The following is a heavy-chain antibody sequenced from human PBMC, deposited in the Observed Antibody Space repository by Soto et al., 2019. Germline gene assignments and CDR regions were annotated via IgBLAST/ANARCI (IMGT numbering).Heavy chain of an antibody. CDR1: GFTFSSYG. CDR2: ISYDGSNK. V-gene: IGHV3-30*18. D-gene: IGHD6-13*01. Sequence: QVQLVESGGGVVQPGRSLRLSCAASGFTFSSYGMHWVRQAPGKGLEWVAVISYDGSNKYYADSVKGRFTISRDNSKNTLYLQMNSLRAEETAVYYCAKEERYSSSWYNSYYGMDVWGQGTTVTVSS. J-gene: IGHJ6*02. CDR3: AKEERYSSSWYNSYYGMDV.